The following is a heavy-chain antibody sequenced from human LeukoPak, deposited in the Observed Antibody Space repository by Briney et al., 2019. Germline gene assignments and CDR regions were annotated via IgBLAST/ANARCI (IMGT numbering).Heavy chain of an antibody. Sequence: GGSLRLSCAASGFTFSSYSMNWVRQAPGKGLEWVSGISWNSGSIGYADSVKGRFTISRDNAKNSLYLQMNSLRAEDTALYYCAKDLSLTGPGNIWGQGTMVTVSS. CDR3: AKDLSLTGPGNI. CDR2: ISWNSGSI. CDR1: GFTFSSYS. D-gene: IGHD3-9*01. V-gene: IGHV3-9*01. J-gene: IGHJ3*02.